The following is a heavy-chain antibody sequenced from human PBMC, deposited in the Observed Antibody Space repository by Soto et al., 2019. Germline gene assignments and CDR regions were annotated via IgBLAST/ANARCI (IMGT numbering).Heavy chain of an antibody. CDR2: IYYSGST. D-gene: IGHD5-18*01. Sequence: SETQSLTCTVSGGSISNYYWSWIRQPPGKGLEWIGYIYYSGSTNYNPSLKSRVTISVDTSKNQFSLKLSSVTAADTAVYYCARHRYSYGVYYFDYWGQGTLVTVSS. CDR1: GGSISNYY. J-gene: IGHJ4*02. CDR3: ARHRYSYGVYYFDY. V-gene: IGHV4-59*08.